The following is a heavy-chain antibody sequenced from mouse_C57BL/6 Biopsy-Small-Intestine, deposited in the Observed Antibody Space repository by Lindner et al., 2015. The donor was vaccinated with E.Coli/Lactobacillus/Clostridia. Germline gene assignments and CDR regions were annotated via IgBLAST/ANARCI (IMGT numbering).Heavy chain of an antibody. CDR3: TRGTRLDY. D-gene: IGHD1-1*01. Sequence: VQLQESGAELVKPGASVKISCKASGYAFSSSWMNWVKQRPGKGLEWIGRIYPGDGDPNYNGKFKGKATLTADKSSSTAYMQLSSLTSEDSAVYFCTRGTRLDYWGQGTTLTVSS. CDR1: GYAFSSSW. CDR2: IYPGDGDP. J-gene: IGHJ2*01. V-gene: IGHV1-82*01.